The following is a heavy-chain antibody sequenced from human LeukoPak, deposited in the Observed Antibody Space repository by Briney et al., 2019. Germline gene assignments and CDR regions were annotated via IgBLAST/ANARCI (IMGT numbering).Heavy chain of an antibody. Sequence: PGGSLRLSCVASGFTFSSYSMNWVRQAPGKGLEWVSSISSSSSYIYYADSVKGRFTISRDNAKSSLYLQMNSLRAEDTAVYYCARAPTVTTSWFDPWGQGTLVTVSS. J-gene: IGHJ5*02. CDR1: GFTFSSYS. D-gene: IGHD4-17*01. CDR2: ISSSSSYI. CDR3: ARAPTVTTSWFDP. V-gene: IGHV3-21*01.